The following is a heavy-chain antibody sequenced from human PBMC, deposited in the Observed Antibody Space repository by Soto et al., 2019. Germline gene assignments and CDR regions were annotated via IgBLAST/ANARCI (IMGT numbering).Heavy chain of an antibody. CDR3: AREVRYCTNGVCYRNFDY. D-gene: IGHD2-8*01. Sequence: QVQLVESGGGLVKPGGSLRLSCAASGFTFSDYYMSWIRQAPGKGLEWVSYISSSGSTIYYADSVKGRFTISRDNAKNSLYLQLNSLRAEDTAVYHCAREVRYCTNGVCYRNFDYWGQGTLVTVSS. J-gene: IGHJ4*02. CDR2: ISSSGSTI. V-gene: IGHV3-11*01. CDR1: GFTFSDYY.